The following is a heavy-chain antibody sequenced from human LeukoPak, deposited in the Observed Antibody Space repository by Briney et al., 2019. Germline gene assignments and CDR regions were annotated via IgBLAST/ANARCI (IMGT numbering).Heavy chain of an antibody. CDR3: ARGLRLPSRSTPAVPHG. CDR1: GGSFSDYY. Sequence: SETLSLICAVYGGSFSDYYWNWIRQPPGKGLEWIGEINHSGTTNYNPSLKSRVTISVDTYKNQFSLRLSSVTAADTAVYYCARGLRLPSRSTPAVPHGCGKETTVTVSA. D-gene: IGHD2/OR15-2a*01. V-gene: IGHV4-34*01. CDR2: INHSGTT. J-gene: IGHJ6*04.